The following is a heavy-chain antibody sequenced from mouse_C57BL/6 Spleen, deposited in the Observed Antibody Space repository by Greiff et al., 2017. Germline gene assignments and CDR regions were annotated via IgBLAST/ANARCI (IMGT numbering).Heavy chain of an antibody. CDR3: ARGGYDGYRFAY. V-gene: IGHV1-64*01. D-gene: IGHD2-3*01. CDR2: IHPNSGST. J-gene: IGHJ3*01. Sequence: QVQLQQPGAELVKPGASVKLSCKASGYTFTSYWMHWVKQRPGQGLEWIGMIHPNSGSTNYNEKFKSKATLTVDKSSSTAYMQLSSLTSEDSAVYYCARGGYDGYRFAYWGQGTLVTVSA. CDR1: GYTFTSYW.